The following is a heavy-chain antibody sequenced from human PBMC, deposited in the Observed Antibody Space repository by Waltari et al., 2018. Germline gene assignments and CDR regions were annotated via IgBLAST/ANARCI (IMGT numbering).Heavy chain of an antibody. CDR2: ISSNENTT. D-gene: IGHD5-18*01. J-gene: IGHJ4*02. Sequence: EVQLVESGGGLVKPGGSLRLSCEASGFTFSCYWMHWVAQGPGNGLVCVSRISSNENTTTYADSVKGRFTISRDNAKNTLYLQMNSLRAEDTAVYYCARVEYSYGPYCFDSWGQGTPVTVSS. V-gene: IGHV3-74*01. CDR3: ARVEYSYGPYCFDS. CDR1: GFTFSCYW.